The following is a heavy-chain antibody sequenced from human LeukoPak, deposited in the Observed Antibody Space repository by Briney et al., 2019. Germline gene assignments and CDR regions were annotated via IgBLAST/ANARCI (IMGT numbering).Heavy chain of an antibody. J-gene: IGHJ4*02. CDR2: IIPIFGTA. CDR3: ARLYGSGSSFDY. V-gene: IGHV1-69*05. Sequence: ASVKVSCKASGGTFSSYAISWVRQAPGQGLEWMGGIIPIFGTANYAQKFQGRVTITTDESTSTAYMELSSLRSEDTAVCYCARLYGSGSSFDYWGQGTLVTVSS. CDR1: GGTFSSYA. D-gene: IGHD3-10*01.